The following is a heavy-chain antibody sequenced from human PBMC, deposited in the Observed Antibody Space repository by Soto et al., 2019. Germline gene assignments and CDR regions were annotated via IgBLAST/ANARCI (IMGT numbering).Heavy chain of an antibody. J-gene: IGHJ3*02. D-gene: IGHD5-12*01. CDR2: IYTSGST. CDR3: ATQSSGYGAGAFDI. V-gene: IGHV4-4*07. Sequence: LSLTCTVSGGSISSYYWSWIRRPAGKGLEWIGRIYTSGSTNYNPSLKSRVTMSVDTSKNQFSLKLSSVTAADTAVYYCATQSSGYGAGAFDIWGQGTMVTVSS. CDR1: GGSISSYY.